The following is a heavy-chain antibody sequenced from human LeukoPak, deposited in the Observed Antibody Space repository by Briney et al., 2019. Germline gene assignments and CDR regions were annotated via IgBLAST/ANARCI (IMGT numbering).Heavy chain of an antibody. Sequence: GGSLRLSCAASGFTFSYYSMNWVRQAPGKGLEWVSYISSSSNTIYYADSVKGRFTISRDNAKNSLYLQMNSLRAEDTAVYYCARDGSGWYGYYYYMDVWGKGTTVTVSS. J-gene: IGHJ6*03. CDR3: ARDGSGWYGYYYYMDV. CDR1: GFTFSYYS. CDR2: ISSSSNTI. D-gene: IGHD6-19*01. V-gene: IGHV3-48*01.